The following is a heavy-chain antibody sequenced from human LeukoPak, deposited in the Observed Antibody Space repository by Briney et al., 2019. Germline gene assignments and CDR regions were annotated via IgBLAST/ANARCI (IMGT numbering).Heavy chain of an antibody. J-gene: IGHJ6*02. D-gene: IGHD2-15*01. V-gene: IGHV3-30-3*01. CDR1: GFTFSNYA. CDR2: ISYDGSNK. CDR3: ARRYCSGGSCYDGMDV. Sequence: GGSLRLSCAPSGFTFSNYARHWVRQAPGEGLEWGAVISYDGSNKYYADSVKGRFTISRDNAKNSLYLQMNSLRAEDTAVYYCARRYCSGGSCYDGMDVWGQGTTVTVSS.